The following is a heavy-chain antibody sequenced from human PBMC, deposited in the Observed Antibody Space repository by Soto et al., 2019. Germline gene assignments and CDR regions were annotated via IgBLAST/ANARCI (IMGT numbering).Heavy chain of an antibody. CDR1: GFTFSSYS. CDR3: ARSLTTSVASYYYYGMDV. D-gene: IGHD2-15*01. Sequence: EVQLVESGGGLVKPGGSLRLSCAASGFTFSSYSMNWVRQAPGKGLEWVSSISSSSSYIYYADSVKGRFTISRDNAKNSLDLQMNSLRAEDTAVYYCARSLTTSVASYYYYGMDVRGQGTTVTVSS. J-gene: IGHJ6*02. CDR2: ISSSSSYI. V-gene: IGHV3-21*01.